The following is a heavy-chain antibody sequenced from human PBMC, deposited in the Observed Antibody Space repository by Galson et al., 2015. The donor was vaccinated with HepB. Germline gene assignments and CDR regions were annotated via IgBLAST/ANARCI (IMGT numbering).Heavy chain of an antibody. D-gene: IGHD2-2*01. Sequence: SVKVSCKASGYTFTSYAMHRVRQAPGQRLEWMGWINAGNGNTKYSQKFQGRVTITRDTSASTAYMELSSLRSEDTAVYYCARTVVVPAVRYYYYGMDVWGQGTTVTVSS. CDR1: GYTFTSYA. CDR3: ARTVVVPAVRYYYYGMDV. V-gene: IGHV1-3*01. J-gene: IGHJ6*02. CDR2: INAGNGNT.